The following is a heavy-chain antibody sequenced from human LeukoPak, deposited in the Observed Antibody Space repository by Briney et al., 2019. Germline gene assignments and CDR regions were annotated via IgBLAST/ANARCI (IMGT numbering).Heavy chain of an antibody. CDR3: ARAEDSSGYYHDAFEI. CDR2: IFHSGST. V-gene: IGHV4-30-2*01. D-gene: IGHD3-22*01. CDR1: GGPISSGGYS. Sequence: SETLSLTCAVSGGPISSGGYSWSWIRQAPGKGLEWVGYIFHSGSTYYNPSLKSRVTISLDRSKNQFSLELSSVTAADPASCYCARAEDSSGYYHDAFEIWGQGTMVTVSS. J-gene: IGHJ3*02.